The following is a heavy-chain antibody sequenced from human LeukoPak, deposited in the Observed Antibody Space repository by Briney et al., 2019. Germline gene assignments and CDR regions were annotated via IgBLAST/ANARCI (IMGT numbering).Heavy chain of an antibody. CDR2: IIPIFGTA. CDR1: GGTFSSYA. CDR3: ARGQQLVHGGSFDY. J-gene: IGHJ4*02. D-gene: IGHD6-13*01. Sequence: SVTVSCKASGGTFSSYAISWVRQAPGQGLEWMGGIIPIFGTANYAQKFQGRVTITADESTSTAYMELSSLRSEDTAVYYCARGQQLVHGGSFDYWGQGTLVTVSS. V-gene: IGHV1-69*13.